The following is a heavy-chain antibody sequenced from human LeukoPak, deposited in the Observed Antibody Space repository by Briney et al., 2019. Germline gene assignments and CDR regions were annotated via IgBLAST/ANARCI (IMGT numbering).Heavy chain of an antibody. J-gene: IGHJ5*02. CDR3: AREGAVPGIDP. D-gene: IGHD3-16*01. Sequence: PSETLSLTCAVSGYSITSGFSWGWIRQPPGKGLEWIGTISHSGTTDYKSTLESRLTISMDTSKNLFPLRLTSVTAADTAVYYCAREGAVPGIDPWGQGTLVTVSS. CDR1: GYSITSGFS. V-gene: IGHV4-38-2*02. CDR2: ISHSGTT.